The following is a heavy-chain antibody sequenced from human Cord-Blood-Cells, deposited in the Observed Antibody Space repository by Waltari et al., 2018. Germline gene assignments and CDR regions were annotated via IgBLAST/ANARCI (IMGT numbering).Heavy chain of an antibody. V-gene: IGHV4-34*01. CDR1: GGAFSGYY. J-gene: IGHJ4*02. CDR2: INHSGST. Sequence: QVQLQQWGAGLLQPSETLSPTCAVYGGAFSGYYWTWIRQPPGKGLEWIGEINHSGSTNYNPSLKSRVTISVDTSKNQFSLKLSSVTAADTAVYYCARGGNVDTAMVYWGQGTLVTVSS. D-gene: IGHD5-18*01. CDR3: ARGGNVDTAMVY.